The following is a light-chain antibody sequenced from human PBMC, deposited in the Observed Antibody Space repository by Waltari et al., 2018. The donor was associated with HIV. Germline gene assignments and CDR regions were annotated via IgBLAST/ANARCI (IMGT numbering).Light chain of an antibody. Sequence: QSALTQPPSASGSPGQSVTISCAGTSSYIGLYNVVSRYQHHPGKPPKLIISDVSRRPSGVPDLFSGSKSGSTASLTFSGLQADDEATYYCFSYAGNNFLLFGGGTKLTVL. CDR2: DVS. CDR3: FSYAGNNFLL. J-gene: IGLJ2*01. CDR1: SSYIGLYNV. V-gene: IGLV2-8*01.